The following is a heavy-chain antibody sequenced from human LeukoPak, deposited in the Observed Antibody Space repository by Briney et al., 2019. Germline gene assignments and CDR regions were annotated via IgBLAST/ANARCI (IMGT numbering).Heavy chain of an antibody. J-gene: IGHJ5*02. CDR1: GGSISSYY. CDR2: IYTSGST. V-gene: IGHV4-4*07. D-gene: IGHD3-10*01. Sequence: PSETLSLTCTVSGGSISSYYWSWIRQPAGKGLEWIGRIYTSGSTNYNPSLKSRVTMSVETSKNQFSLKLSSVTAADTAVYYCARNDYGSGSYYGRFDPWGQGTLVTVSS. CDR3: ARNDYGSGSYYGRFDP.